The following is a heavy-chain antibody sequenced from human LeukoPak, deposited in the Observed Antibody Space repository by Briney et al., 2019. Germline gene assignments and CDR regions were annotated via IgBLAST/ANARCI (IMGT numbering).Heavy chain of an antibody. V-gene: IGHV4-30-4*01. Sequence: SETLSLTCTVSGGSISSGDYYWGWIRQPPGKGLEWIGYIYYSGSTYYNPSLKSRVTISVDTSKNQFSLKLSSVTAADTAVYYCARSDSSGYDYWGQGTLVTVSS. CDR2: IYYSGST. CDR3: ARSDSSGYDY. J-gene: IGHJ4*02. D-gene: IGHD3-22*01. CDR1: GGSISSGDYY.